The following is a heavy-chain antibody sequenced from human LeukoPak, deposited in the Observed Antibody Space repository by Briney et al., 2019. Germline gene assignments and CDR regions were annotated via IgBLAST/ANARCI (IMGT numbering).Heavy chain of an antibody. D-gene: IGHD6-13*01. CDR1: GGSISSYY. CDR3: ARGTAAAARLGY. Sequence: PSETLSLTCTVSGGSISSYYWSWIRQPPGKGLEWIGYIYYSGSTNYNPSLKSRVTISVDTSKNQFSLKLSSVTAADTAVYYCARGTAAAARLGYWGQGTLVTVSS. V-gene: IGHV4-59*12. CDR2: IYYSGST. J-gene: IGHJ4*02.